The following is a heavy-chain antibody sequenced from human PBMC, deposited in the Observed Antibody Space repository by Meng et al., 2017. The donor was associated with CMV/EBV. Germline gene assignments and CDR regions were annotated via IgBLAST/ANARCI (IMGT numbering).Heavy chain of an antibody. V-gene: IGHV3-11*01. J-gene: IGHJ5*02. CDR1: GFTFSDYY. CDR3: ARVRGGNSGWFDP. CDR2: ISRSGDTI. Sequence: GGSLRLSCAASGFTFSDYYMTWIRQAPGKGLEWVSYISRSGDTIYYADSVKGRFTISRDNAKNSLYLQMNSLRAEDTALYYCARVRGGNSGWFDPWGQGTLVTVSS. D-gene: IGHD4-23*01.